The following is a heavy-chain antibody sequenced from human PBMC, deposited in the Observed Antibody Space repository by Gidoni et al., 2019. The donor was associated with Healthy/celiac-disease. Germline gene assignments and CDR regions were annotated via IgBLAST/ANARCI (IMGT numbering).Heavy chain of an antibody. D-gene: IGHD2-2*01. Sequence: QVQLVQSGAEVKKPGASVNVSCKASGSTFTSYDINWVRQATGHGLEWMGWMNPNSGNTGYAQKFQGRVTMTRNPSISTAYMELSSLRSEDTAVYFCALSTTWDYFDYWGQGTLVTVSS. CDR3: ALSTTWDYFDY. J-gene: IGHJ4*02. CDR2: MNPNSGNT. V-gene: IGHV1-8*01. CDR1: GSTFTSYD.